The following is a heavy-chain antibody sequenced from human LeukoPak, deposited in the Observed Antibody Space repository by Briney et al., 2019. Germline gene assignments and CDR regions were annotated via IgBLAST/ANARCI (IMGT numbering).Heavy chain of an antibody. Sequence: PSETLSLTCAVYGGSFSGYYWSWIRQPPGKGLEWIGEINHRGSTNYNPSLKSRVTISVDTCKNQFSLKLSSVTAADTAVYYCARGLRQLVRSWHYWGQGTLVTVSS. J-gene: IGHJ4*02. CDR3: ARGLRQLVRSWHY. CDR2: INHRGST. D-gene: IGHD6-6*01. CDR1: GGSFSGYY. V-gene: IGHV4-34*01.